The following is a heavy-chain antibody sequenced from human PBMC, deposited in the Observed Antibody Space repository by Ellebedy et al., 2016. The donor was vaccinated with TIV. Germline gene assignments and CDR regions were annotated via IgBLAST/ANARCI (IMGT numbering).Heavy chain of an antibody. CDR3: ARLVGTMSPVLSKHFDH. J-gene: IGHJ4*02. D-gene: IGHD1-26*01. Sequence: AASVKVSCKASGGTFSSYPISWVRQAPGQGLEWMGWISAYNANTTFAQRLQGRVTMTTDTSTSTAYMELRSLRSDDTAVYYCARLVGTMSPVLSKHFDHWGQGTLVTVSS. CDR2: ISAYNANT. V-gene: IGHV1-18*01. CDR1: GGTFSSYP.